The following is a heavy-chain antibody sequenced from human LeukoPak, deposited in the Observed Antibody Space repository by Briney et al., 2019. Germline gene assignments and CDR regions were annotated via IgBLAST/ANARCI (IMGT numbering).Heavy chain of an antibody. V-gene: IGHV4-34*01. CDR1: GGSFSGYY. CDR2: ITHSGST. J-gene: IGHJ4*02. Sequence: SETLSLTCAVYGGSFSGYYWSWIRQPPRRRVEWSGEITHSGSTNYNTSIKSRTTISADTSKNQFSLKLSSVTAADTAVYYWARGHTSDSGSYYLAYYFDYWGQATLVTVSS. D-gene: IGHD1-26*01. CDR3: ARGHTSDSGSYYLAYYFDY.